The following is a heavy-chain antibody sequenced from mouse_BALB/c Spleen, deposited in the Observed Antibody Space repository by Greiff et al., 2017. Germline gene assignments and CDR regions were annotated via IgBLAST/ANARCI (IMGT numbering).Heavy chain of an antibody. CDR1: GFTFSSYG. Sequence: DVKLVESGGDLVKPGGSLKLSCAASGFTFSSYGMSWVRQTPDKRLEWVATISSGGSYTYYPDSVKGRFTISRDNAKNTLYLQMSSLKSEDTAMYYCARAGSSPYYYAMDYRGQGTSVTVSS. CDR3: ARAGSSPYYYAMDY. J-gene: IGHJ4*01. D-gene: IGHD1-1*01. V-gene: IGHV5-6*02. CDR2: ISSGGSYT.